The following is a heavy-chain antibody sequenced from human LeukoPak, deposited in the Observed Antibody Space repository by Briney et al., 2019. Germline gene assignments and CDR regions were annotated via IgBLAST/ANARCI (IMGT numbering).Heavy chain of an antibody. CDR2: ITNGGSTI. V-gene: IGHV3-11*01. J-gene: IGHJ6*02. CDR1: GFTLSDHN. D-gene: IGHD3-9*01. Sequence: GGSLRLSCAASGFTLSDHNMNWVRQAPGKGLEGVSYITNGGSTIHHADSVKGRFTISRDNAKKPLYLQMNSLRAEDTAVYYCARSIGLTGGGVDVWGQGTTVTVSS. CDR3: ARSIGLTGGGVDV.